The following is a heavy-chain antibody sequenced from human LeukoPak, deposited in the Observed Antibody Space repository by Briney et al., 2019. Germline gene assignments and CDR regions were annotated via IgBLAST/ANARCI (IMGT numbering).Heavy chain of an antibody. Sequence: SVKVSCKASGGTFSSYAISWVRQAPGRGLEWMGRIIPILGIANYAQKFQGRVTITADKSTSTAYMELSSLRSEDTAVYYCSHGEDSSGYGDYWGQGTLVTVSS. D-gene: IGHD3-22*01. CDR2: IIPILGIA. J-gene: IGHJ4*02. V-gene: IGHV1-69*04. CDR1: GGTFSSYA. CDR3: SHGEDSSGYGDY.